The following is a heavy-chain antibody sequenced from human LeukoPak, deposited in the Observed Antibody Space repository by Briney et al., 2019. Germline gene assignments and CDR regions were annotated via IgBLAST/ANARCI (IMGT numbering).Heavy chain of an antibody. CDR1: GYSFTSYW. CDR3: ARPCCSSTTCYRSYFDY. CDR2: IYPGDSAT. V-gene: IGHV5-51*01. Sequence: GESLKISCKGSGYSFTSYWIGWVRQMPGKGLEWMGIIYPGDSATRYSPSFQGQVTISADESISTAYLQWSSLKASDTAMYYCARPCCSSTTCYRSYFDYWGQGTLVTVSS. J-gene: IGHJ4*02. D-gene: IGHD2-2*02.